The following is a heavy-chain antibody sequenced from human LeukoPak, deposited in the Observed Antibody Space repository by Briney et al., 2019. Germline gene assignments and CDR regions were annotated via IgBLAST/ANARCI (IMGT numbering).Heavy chain of an antibody. D-gene: IGHD3-16*02. CDR2: INHSGST. J-gene: IGHJ4*02. V-gene: IGHV4-34*01. CDR3: ARKGGGHDYVWGSYRYRFDY. CDR1: GGSFSGYY. Sequence: SETLSLTCAVYGGSFSGYYWSWIRQPPGKGLEWIGEINHSGSTNYNPSLTSRVTISVDTSKNQFSLKLSSVTAADTAVYYCARKGGGHDYVWGSYRYRFDYWGQGTLVTVSS.